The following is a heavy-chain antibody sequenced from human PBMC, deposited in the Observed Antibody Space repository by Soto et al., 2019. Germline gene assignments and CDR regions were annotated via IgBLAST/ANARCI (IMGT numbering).Heavy chain of an antibody. J-gene: IGHJ4*02. V-gene: IGHV1-46*01. D-gene: IGHD2-21*01. CDR2: INPSGGSR. CDR3: ARGNFVVVAVNHGWYFAY. Sequence: QVQLVQSGAEVEKPGASVKVSCKASGYTFSNYYMHWVRQVPGQGLEWMGTINPSGGSRSYAQRFQGRINLARKTSTDTVYMELRSLKSEDTAVYYCARGNFVVVAVNHGWYFAYWGQGTLVSVSS. CDR1: GYTFSNYY.